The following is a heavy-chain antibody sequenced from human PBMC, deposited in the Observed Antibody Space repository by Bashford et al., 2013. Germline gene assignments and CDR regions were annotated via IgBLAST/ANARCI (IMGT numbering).Heavy chain of an antibody. D-gene: IGHD2-15*01. CDR3: ARVVNDCSGGSCYTDAFDI. CDR2: IYHSGST. Sequence: SETLSLTCAVSGGSISSSNWWSWVRQPPGKGLEWIGEIYHSGSTNYNPSLKSRVTISVDKSKNQFSLKLSSVTAADTAVYYCARVVNDCSGGSCYTDAFDIWGQGTMVTVSS. V-gene: IGHV4-4*02. J-gene: IGHJ3*02. CDR1: GGSISSSNW.